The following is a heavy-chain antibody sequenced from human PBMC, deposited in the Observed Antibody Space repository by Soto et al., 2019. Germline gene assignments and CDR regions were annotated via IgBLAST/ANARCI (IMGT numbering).Heavy chain of an antibody. J-gene: IGHJ6*02. CDR2: IYYTGST. CDR1: GGSISTSSYY. D-gene: IGHD2-21*02. V-gene: IGHV4-39*07. Sequence: SETLSLTCTVSGGSISTSSYYWGWIRQPPGKGLEWIGSIYYTGSTYYNPSLKSRVTISVDTSKNQFSLKLNSVTAADTAVYYCARDLWGYCGTDCYPLDVWGQGTTATV. CDR3: ARDLWGYCGTDCYPLDV.